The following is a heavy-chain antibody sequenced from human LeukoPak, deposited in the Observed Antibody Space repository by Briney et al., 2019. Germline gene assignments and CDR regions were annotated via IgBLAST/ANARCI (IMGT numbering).Heavy chain of an antibody. CDR2: ISAYNGNT. Sequence: ASVKVSCKASGYTFTSYYMHWVRQAPGQGLEWMGWISAYNGNTNYAQKLQGRVTMTTDTSTSTAYMELRSLRSDDTAVYYCARDPDALLRYFDWLFPGDYWGQGTLVTVSS. J-gene: IGHJ4*02. CDR3: ARDPDALLRYFDWLFPGDY. D-gene: IGHD3-9*01. CDR1: GYTFTSYY. V-gene: IGHV1-18*04.